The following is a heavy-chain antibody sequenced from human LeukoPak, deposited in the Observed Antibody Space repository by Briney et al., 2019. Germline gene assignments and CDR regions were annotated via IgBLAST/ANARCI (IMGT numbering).Heavy chain of an antibody. CDR2: ISAGNGNT. Sequence: ASVKVSCKASGYTFTSYAIHWVRQAPGQRLEWMGWISAGNGNTKYSQDFQGRVTFISNTSATTAFMELSSLRSEDAAVYYCARDSGSGNNDYWGQGTLVTVSS. J-gene: IGHJ4*02. D-gene: IGHD1-26*01. CDR3: ARDSGSGNNDY. CDR1: GYTFTSYA. V-gene: IGHV1-3*01.